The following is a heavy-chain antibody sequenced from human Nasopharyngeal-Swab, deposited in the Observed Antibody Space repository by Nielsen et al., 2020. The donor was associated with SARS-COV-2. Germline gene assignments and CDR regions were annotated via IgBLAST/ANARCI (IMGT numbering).Heavy chain of an antibody. D-gene: IGHD3-22*01. V-gene: IGHV1-24*01. Sequence: ASVKVSCKVSGYTLTELSMHWVRQAPGKGLEWVGGFDPEDGETIYAQKFQGRVTMTEDTSTDTAYMELSSLRSEDTAVYYCAKGGGNYYDSSGYLSFFDYWGQGTLVTVSS. CDR1: GYTLTELS. CDR2: FDPEDGET. CDR3: AKGGGNYYDSSGYLSFFDY. J-gene: IGHJ4*02.